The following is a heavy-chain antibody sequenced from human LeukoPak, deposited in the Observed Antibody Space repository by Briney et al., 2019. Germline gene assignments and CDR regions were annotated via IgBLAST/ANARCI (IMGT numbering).Heavy chain of an antibody. Sequence: GGSLRLSCTASGFSFSTYTMTWVRQAPGKGLEWVSGITDSGKPCYADSVKGRFTISRDNSKSTLYLQINSLRAEDTAVYYCASRNYYLDHWGQGALVTVSS. CDR2: ITDSGKP. D-gene: IGHD3-10*01. CDR1: GFSFSTYT. J-gene: IGHJ4*02. V-gene: IGHV3-23*01. CDR3: ASRNYYLDH.